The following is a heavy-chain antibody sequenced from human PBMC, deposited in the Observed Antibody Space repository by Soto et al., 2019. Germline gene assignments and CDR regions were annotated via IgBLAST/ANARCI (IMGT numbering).Heavy chain of an antibody. CDR1: GGSISSSSYY. CDR2: IYYSGST. CDR3: ARQGAAMASFDY. Sequence: QLQLQESGPGLVKPSETLSLTCTVSGGSISSSSYYWGWIRQPPGKGLEWIGSIYYSGSTYYNPSLKSRVTISVDTSKNQFSLKLSSVTAADTAVYYCARQGAAMASFDYWGQGTLVTVSS. V-gene: IGHV4-39*01. J-gene: IGHJ4*02. D-gene: IGHD5-18*01.